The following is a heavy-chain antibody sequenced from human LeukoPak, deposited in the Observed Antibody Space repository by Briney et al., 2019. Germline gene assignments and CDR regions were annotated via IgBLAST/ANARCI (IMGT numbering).Heavy chain of an antibody. CDR2: IYQSGST. D-gene: IGHD3-22*01. CDR1: GYSISRGHY. V-gene: IGHV4-38-2*02. CDR3: ARHGYYDSSVRN. Sequence: SETLSLTCTVSGYSISRGHYWGWIRQPPGKGLEWIGNIYQSGSTYYNPSLKSRVTISVDTSKNQFSLKLSSVTAADTAVYYCARHGYYDSSVRNWGQGTLVTVSS. J-gene: IGHJ4*02.